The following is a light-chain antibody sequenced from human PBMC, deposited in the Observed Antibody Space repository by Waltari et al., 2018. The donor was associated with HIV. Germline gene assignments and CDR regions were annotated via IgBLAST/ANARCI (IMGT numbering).Light chain of an antibody. CDR1: QSVNANF. J-gene: IGKJ2*01. CDR3: HQYGNSPST. V-gene: IGKV3-20*01. CDR2: GAS. Sequence: VLTQSPGTLSLSAGERATLSCRASQSVNANFFAWYQQRPVQAPRLLIYGASTRAPGIPDRFSSSGSGTDFTLTISRLEPEDFAVYYCHQYGNSPSTFGQGTTLDIK.